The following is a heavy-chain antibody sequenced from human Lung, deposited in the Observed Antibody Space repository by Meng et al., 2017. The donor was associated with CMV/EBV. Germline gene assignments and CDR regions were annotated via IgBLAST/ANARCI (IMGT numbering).Heavy chain of an antibody. D-gene: IGHD6-6*01. CDR2: IYDSGST. Sequence: VSGASTSTDNWVSWVRQPPGKGLEDIGYIYDSGSTNYNPSPKGRATISVDTSKNHFSLELSSVTAADTAVYYCARGEGGSIAARPLDYWGQGTLVTSPQ. CDR3: ARGEGGSIAARPLDY. CDR1: GASTSTDN. V-gene: IGHV4-59*01. J-gene: IGHJ4*02.